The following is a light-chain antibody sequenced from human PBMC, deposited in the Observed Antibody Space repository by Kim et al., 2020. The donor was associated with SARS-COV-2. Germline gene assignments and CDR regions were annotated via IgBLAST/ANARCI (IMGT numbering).Light chain of an antibody. CDR1: KLGNKY. Sequence: VSPGQTASITCSGDKLGNKYASWYQQKPGQSPGWVIHQDNTRPTAIPERFSGSNSGNTATLTISETQAMDEADYYCQAWDRSTVVFGGGTKVTV. CDR2: QDN. CDR3: QAWDRSTVV. J-gene: IGLJ2*01. V-gene: IGLV3-1*01.